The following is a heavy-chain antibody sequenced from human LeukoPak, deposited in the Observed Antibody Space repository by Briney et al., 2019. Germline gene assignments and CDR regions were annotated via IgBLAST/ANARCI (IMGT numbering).Heavy chain of an antibody. CDR2: VDSSSSYI. J-gene: IGHJ4*02. Sequence: PGGSLRLSCAASGFTFSTYTLTWVRQAPGKGLEWVSSVDSSSSYIHYADSVKGRFTISRDNAKNSMYLDMNSLRVEDTAVYYCVREGAKRGYSGYDAMYWGQGALVIVPS. CDR1: GFTFSTYT. CDR3: VREGAKRGYSGYDAMY. V-gene: IGHV3-21*06. D-gene: IGHD5-12*01.